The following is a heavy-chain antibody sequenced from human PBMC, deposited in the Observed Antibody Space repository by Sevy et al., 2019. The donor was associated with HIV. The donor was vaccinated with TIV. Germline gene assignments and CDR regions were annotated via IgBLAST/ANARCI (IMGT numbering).Heavy chain of an antibody. D-gene: IGHD2-2*01. CDR3: ANGYCSSTSCPSDYYYYGMDV. Sequence: GGSLRLSCAASGFTFSSYGMHWVRQAPGKGLEWVAVISYDGSNKYYADSVKGRFTISRDNSKNTLYLQMNSLRAEDTAVYYFANGYCSSTSCPSDYYYYGMDVWGQGPTVTFSS. CDR1: GFTFSSYG. CDR2: ISYDGSNK. J-gene: IGHJ6*02. V-gene: IGHV3-30*18.